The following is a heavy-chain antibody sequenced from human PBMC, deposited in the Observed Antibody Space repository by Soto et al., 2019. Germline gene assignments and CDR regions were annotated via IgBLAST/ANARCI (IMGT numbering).Heavy chain of an antibody. CDR1: GGSISSGDYY. J-gene: IGHJ4*02. CDR2: IYYSGST. CDR3: ARGNTAMVCALNY. V-gene: IGHV4-30-4*01. Sequence: SETLSLTCTVSGGSISSGDYYWSWIRQPPGKGLEWIGYIYYSGSTYYNPSLKSRVTISVDTSKNQFSLKLSSVTAADTAVYYCARGNTAMVCALNYWGQGXLVTVYS. D-gene: IGHD5-18*01.